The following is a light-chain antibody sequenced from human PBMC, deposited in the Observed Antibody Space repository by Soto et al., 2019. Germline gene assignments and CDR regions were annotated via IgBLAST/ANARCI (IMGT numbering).Light chain of an antibody. J-gene: IGKJ1*01. CDR1: QTISSW. CDR2: KAS. Sequence: DIQMTQSPSTLSASVGDRVTITCRASQTISSWLAWYQQKPGKAPRLLIYKASILESGVSSTFSGSGSGTEFTLTISSLQPDDFGAYYCQQYSNYWTFGQGTKVEIK. CDR3: QQYSNYWT. V-gene: IGKV1-5*03.